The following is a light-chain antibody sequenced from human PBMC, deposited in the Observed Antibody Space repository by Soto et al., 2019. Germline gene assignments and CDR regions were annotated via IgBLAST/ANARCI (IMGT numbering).Light chain of an antibody. CDR1: SSNIGSKT. V-gene: IGLV1-44*01. CDR2: SNY. Sequence: QSVLTQPPSASGTPGQRVTISCSGSSSNIGSKTVNWYQQLPGTAPTLLIYSNYQRPSGVPDRFSGSKSGTSASLAISGLQYEDEADYYCAAWDASLNGYVFGTGTKVTVL. CDR3: AAWDASLNGYV. J-gene: IGLJ1*01.